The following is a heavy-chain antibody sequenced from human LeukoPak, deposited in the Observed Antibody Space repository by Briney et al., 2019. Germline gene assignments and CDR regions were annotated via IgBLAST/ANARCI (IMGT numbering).Heavy chain of an antibody. Sequence: GGSLRLSCAASGFTFSSYSMNWVRQAPGKGLEWVSSISSSSSYIYYADSVKGRFTISRDNAKNSLYLQMNSLRAEDTAVYYCARDRVEMATDTFDYWGQGTLVTVSS. CDR2: ISSSSSYI. CDR3: ARDRVEMATDTFDY. D-gene: IGHD5-24*01. CDR1: GFTFSSYS. J-gene: IGHJ4*02. V-gene: IGHV3-21*01.